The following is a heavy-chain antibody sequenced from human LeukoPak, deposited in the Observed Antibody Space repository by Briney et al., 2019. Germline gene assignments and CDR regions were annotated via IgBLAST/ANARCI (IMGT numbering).Heavy chain of an antibody. J-gene: IGHJ5*02. Sequence: WETLSLTCAVYGGSFSGYYWSWIRQPPGKGLEWIGRIYTSGSTTYNPSLKSRVTMSVDTSKSQFSLNLMSVTAADTAVYYCTRDTGTTGEVKFDPWGQGTLVTVSS. D-gene: IGHD4-17*01. CDR3: TRDTGTTGEVKFDP. CDR2: IYTSGST. CDR1: GGSFSGYY. V-gene: IGHV4-4*07.